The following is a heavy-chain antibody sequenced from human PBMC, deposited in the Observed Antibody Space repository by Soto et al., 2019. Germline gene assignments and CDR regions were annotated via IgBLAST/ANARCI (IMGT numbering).Heavy chain of an antibody. V-gene: IGHV1-18*01. Sequence: QDHLVQSGAEVKKPGASVKVSCKASGYTFTSYGITWVRQAPGQGLEWMGWISAHNGNRDYAQKLQGRVIVTRDTSTSTAYMELRSLISADTAVDYCARVRYGDYWGQGALVTVSS. CDR2: ISAHNGNR. J-gene: IGHJ4*02. D-gene: IGHD1-1*01. CDR1: GYTFTSYG. CDR3: ARVRYGDY.